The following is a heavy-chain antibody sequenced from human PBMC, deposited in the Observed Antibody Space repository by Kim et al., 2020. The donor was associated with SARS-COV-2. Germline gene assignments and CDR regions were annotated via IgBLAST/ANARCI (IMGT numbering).Heavy chain of an antibody. D-gene: IGHD3-10*01. CDR3: ASPGRGDALFVY. J-gene: IGHJ4*01. V-gene: IGHV4-34*01. CDR1: GGSFSGYY. Sequence: SETLSLTCAVYGGSFSGYYWSWIRQPPGKGLEWVGEINHSGSTNYNPSLKRRVTISVATSTNQFSLTLSSVTAAATAVYYCASPGRGDALFVYWCDGTL. CDR2: INHSGST.